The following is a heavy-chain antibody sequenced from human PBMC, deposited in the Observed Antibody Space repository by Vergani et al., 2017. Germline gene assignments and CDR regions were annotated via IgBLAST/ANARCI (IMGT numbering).Heavy chain of an antibody. J-gene: IGHJ4*02. CDR1: GFTFSSYS. CDR2: ISSSSSTI. Sequence: EVQLVESGGGLVQPGGSLRLSCAASGFTFSSYSMNWVRQAPGKGLEWVSYISSSSSTIYYADSVKGRFTISRDNAKNSLYLQMNSLRAEDTAVYYCAREPPRQRKTRPTLVLSDIDGDYWGQGTLVTVSS. D-gene: IGHD2/OR15-2a*01. CDR3: AREPPRQRKTRPTLVLSDIDGDY. V-gene: IGHV3-48*04.